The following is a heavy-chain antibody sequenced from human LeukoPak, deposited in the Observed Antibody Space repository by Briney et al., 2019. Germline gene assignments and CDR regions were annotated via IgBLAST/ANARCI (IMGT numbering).Heavy chain of an antibody. CDR2: IIPIFGTA. J-gene: IGHJ4*02. Sequence: SVKVSCKASGGTFSSYAISWVRQAPGQGLEWMGRIIPIFGTANYAQKFQGRVTITTDESTSTAYMELTSLRSEDTAVYYCARDSSGWYYFDYWGQGTLVTVSS. CDR1: GGTFSSYA. V-gene: IGHV1-69*05. D-gene: IGHD6-19*01. CDR3: ARDSSGWYYFDY.